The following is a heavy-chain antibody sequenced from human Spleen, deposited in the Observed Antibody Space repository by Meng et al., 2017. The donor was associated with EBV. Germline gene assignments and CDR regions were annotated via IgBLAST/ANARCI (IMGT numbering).Heavy chain of an antibody. CDR3: ARGDRASMTTVTSLVY. Sequence: QLTESGPGLVKPSGTLSLTCAVSGASISSSNWWTWVRQPPGKGLEWIGEIYHSGPTNYNPSLKSRVTMSVDKSKNQFSLKMNSVTAADAAVYYCARGDRASMTTVTSLVYWGQGTLVTVPS. V-gene: IGHV4-4*02. D-gene: IGHD4-17*01. CDR1: GASISSSNW. J-gene: IGHJ4*01. CDR2: IYHSGPT.